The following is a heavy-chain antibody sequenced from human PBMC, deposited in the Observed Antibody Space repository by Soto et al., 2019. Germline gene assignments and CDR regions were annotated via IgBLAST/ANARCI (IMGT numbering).Heavy chain of an antibody. CDR3: AKDIVATIYKGCFDY. D-gene: IGHD5-12*01. CDR2: ISWNSGSI. Sequence: EVQLVESGGGLVQPGRSLRLSCAASGFTFDDYAMHWVRQAPGKGLEWVSGISWNSGSIGYADSVKGRFTISRDNAKNSLYLQMNSLRAEDTALYYCAKDIVATIYKGCFDYWGQGTLVTVSS. CDR1: GFTFDDYA. V-gene: IGHV3-9*01. J-gene: IGHJ4*02.